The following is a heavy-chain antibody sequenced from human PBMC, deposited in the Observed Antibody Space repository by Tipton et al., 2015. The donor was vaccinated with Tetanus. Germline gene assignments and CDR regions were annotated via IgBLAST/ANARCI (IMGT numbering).Heavy chain of an antibody. CDR2: INHRGGT. Sequence: TLSLTCAVSGGSFSGFYWSWIRQPPGKGLEWIGEINHRGGTSYNPSLKSRVTISVDTSKNQFSLRLTSVTAADTAVYYCARSKLLWFGESLSGFDSWGQGTLVTVSS. J-gene: IGHJ4*02. V-gene: IGHV4-34*01. CDR1: GGSFSGFY. CDR3: ARSKLLWFGESLSGFDS. D-gene: IGHD3-10*01.